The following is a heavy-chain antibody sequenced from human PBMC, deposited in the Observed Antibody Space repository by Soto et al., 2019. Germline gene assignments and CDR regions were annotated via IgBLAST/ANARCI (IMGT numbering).Heavy chain of an antibody. V-gene: IGHV3-30*18. CDR3: AKDQVGLLGAFDI. J-gene: IGHJ3*02. CDR1: GFTFSSYG. CDR2: ISYDGSNK. Sequence: GGSLRLSCAASGFTFSSYGMHWVRQAPGKGLEWVAVISYDGSNKYYADSVKGRFTISRDNSKNTLCLQMDSLRAEDTAVYYCAKDQVGLLGAFDIWGQGTMVTVSS. D-gene: IGHD1-26*01.